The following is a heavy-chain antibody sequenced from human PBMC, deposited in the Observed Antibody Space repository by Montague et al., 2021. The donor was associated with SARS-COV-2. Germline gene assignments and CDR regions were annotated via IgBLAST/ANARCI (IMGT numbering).Heavy chain of an antibody. Sequence: SETLSLTCEVSGDAISSYYWSWIRQSQGKGLEWIGYVHYTGSTKYNPSLKTRVTLSLGTPKNHFSLKLRSVTAADTAIYYCARAQNTCFIANCVNYFDVWGLGALVTVSS. CDR2: VHYTGST. D-gene: IGHD1-1*01. V-gene: IGHV4-59*01. CDR3: ARAQNTCFIANCVNYFDV. J-gene: IGHJ4*02. CDR1: GDAISSYY.